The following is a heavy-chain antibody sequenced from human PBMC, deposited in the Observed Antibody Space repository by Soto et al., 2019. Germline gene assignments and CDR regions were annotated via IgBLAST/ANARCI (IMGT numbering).Heavy chain of an antibody. D-gene: IGHD3-3*01. Sequence: SEKVPHKASGYSLTRYAINGLRQATAKGLEWMGWMNPNSGNTGYAQKFKGRVTMTRNISMSAAYMELRSLISEDTAVYYCARLRFLEWLSDPHYYYYGMDVWGQGTLVTVSS. CDR3: ARLRFLEWLSDPHYYYYGMDV. V-gene: IGHV1-8*01. CDR2: MNPNSGNT. CDR1: GYSLTRYA. J-gene: IGHJ6*02.